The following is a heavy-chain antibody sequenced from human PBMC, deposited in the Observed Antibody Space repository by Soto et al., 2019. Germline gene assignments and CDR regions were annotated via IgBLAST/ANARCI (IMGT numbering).Heavy chain of an antibody. CDR3: TGGQDNLAVNFDY. V-gene: IGHV3-11*03. Sequence: PGGSLRLSCAASGSSFRDYYMSWIRQSPGKGLEWLSYITSSSSYTHYADSVKGRFTISRDNAKNSLYLQMNSLRAEDTAVYYCTGGQDNLAVNFDYWGQGTRVTVSS. CDR2: ITSSSSYT. J-gene: IGHJ4*02. D-gene: IGHD1-1*01. CDR1: GSSFRDYY.